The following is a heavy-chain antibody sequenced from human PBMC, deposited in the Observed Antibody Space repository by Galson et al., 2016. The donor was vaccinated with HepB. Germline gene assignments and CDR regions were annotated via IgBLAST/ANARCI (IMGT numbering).Heavy chain of an antibody. CDR3: ARSWYTNYGMDV. J-gene: IGHJ6*02. V-gene: IGHV1-46*01. CDR2: IYPSGSRT. D-gene: IGHD1-1*01. Sequence: SVKVSCKASGYTFTNYYMHWVRHSPGQGLEWMGLIYPSGSRTEYSQKFQGRVTLTSDTSTSTVYMELISLTSEATAVYYCARSWYTNYGMDVWGQGTTVTVSS. CDR1: GYTFTNYY.